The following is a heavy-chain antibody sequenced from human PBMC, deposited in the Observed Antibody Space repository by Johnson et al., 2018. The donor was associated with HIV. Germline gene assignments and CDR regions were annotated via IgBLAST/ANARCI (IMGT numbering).Heavy chain of an antibody. Sequence: QVQLVESGGGVVQPGRSLRLSCAASGFTFSSYGMHWVRQAPGKGLEWVAVISYDGSNKYYADSVKGRFTLSRDNSKNTLYLQMNSLRAEDTAAYYCARSVGYYDSSAYYYVDAFDIWGQGTMVTVSS. CDR2: ISYDGSNK. D-gene: IGHD3-22*01. CDR3: ARSVGYYDSSAYYYVDAFDI. CDR1: GFTFSSYG. V-gene: IGHV3-30*03. J-gene: IGHJ3*02.